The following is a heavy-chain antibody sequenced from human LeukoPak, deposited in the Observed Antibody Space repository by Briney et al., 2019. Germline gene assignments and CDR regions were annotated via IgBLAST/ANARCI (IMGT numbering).Heavy chain of an antibody. CDR3: AKVRGWSDFDY. D-gene: IGHD6-19*01. CDR2: IHSGGST. V-gene: IGHV3-53*01. J-gene: IGHJ4*02. CDR1: GFTVSSNH. Sequence: GGSLRLSCAASGFTVSSNHMSWVRQAAGKGLEWVSVIHSGGSTDYADSVKGRFTISRDNSKNTLYLQMNSLRAEDTAVYYCAKVRGWSDFDYWGQGTLVTVSS.